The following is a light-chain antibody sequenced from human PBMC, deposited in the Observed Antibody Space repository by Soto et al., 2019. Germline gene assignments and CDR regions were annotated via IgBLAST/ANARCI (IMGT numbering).Light chain of an antibody. CDR3: MQATQFPPWT. J-gene: IGKJ1*01. Sequence: DLVMTQTPLSSPVALGQPASISCMSSQSLVHSDGNTYLSWLHQRPGQPPRLLIYKVSNRCSGVPDRFSGSGAGTHFTLRISRVEAEDVGVYYCMQATQFPPWTFGQGTKVEIK. V-gene: IGKV2-24*01. CDR2: KVS. CDR1: QSLVHSDGNTY.